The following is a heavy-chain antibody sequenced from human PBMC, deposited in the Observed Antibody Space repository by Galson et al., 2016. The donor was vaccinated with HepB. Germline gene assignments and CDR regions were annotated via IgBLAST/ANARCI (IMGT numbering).Heavy chain of an antibody. D-gene: IGHD2-21*02. CDR1: GFNFNIYS. Sequence: SLRLSCAASGFNFNIYSMHWVRQAPGKGLEWVAVISYDGVTKYYEDSVKGRFTISRDNSKNTLYLDMNSLRTEDTAMYYCARDDAEQYCSGSDCHDGLDVWGKGTTVTVSS. CDR3: ARDDAEQYCSGSDCHDGLDV. V-gene: IGHV3-30-3*01. CDR2: ISYDGVTK. J-gene: IGHJ6*04.